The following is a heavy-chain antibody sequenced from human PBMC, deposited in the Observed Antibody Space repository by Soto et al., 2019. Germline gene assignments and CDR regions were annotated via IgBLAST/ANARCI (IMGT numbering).Heavy chain of an antibody. D-gene: IGHD3-22*01. CDR1: GGSISSGDYY. CDR2: IYYSGST. Sequence: QVQLQESGPGLVKPSQTLSLTCTVSGGSISSGDYYWSWIRQPPGKGLEWIGYIYYSGSTYYNPSLKSRVTIAVDMSKNQFSLKLSSVTAADTAVYYCARGSYYYDSSVYYHYWGQGTLVTVSS. V-gene: IGHV4-30-4*01. CDR3: ARGSYYYDSSVYYHY. J-gene: IGHJ4*02.